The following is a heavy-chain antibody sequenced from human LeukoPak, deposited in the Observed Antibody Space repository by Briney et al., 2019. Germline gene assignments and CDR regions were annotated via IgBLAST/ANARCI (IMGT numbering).Heavy chain of an antibody. V-gene: IGHV4-34*01. CDR2: INHSGST. D-gene: IGHD3-10*01. CDR1: GGSFSGYY. CDR3: ARGGPLGSDPYGMDV. Sequence: SETLSLTCAVYGGSFSGYYWSWIRQPPGKGLEWIGEINHSGSTNYNPSLKSRVTISVDTSKNQFSLKLSSVTAADTAVYYCARGGPLGSDPYGMDVWGQGTTVTVSS. J-gene: IGHJ6*02.